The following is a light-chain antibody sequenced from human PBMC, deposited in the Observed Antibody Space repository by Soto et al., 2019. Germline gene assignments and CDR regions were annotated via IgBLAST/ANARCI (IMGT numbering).Light chain of an antibody. Sequence: IQLTQSPSSVSASVGRRVAITCRASQGISNYLAWYQQKPGKAPKLLIYLTSSLQSGVPSRFSGSGSGTDFTLIISILQPEDFATYYWQQAKRFPWTLGQGTKVDI. J-gene: IGKJ1*01. CDR1: QGISNY. V-gene: IGKV1-12*01. CDR2: LTS. CDR3: QQAKRFPWT.